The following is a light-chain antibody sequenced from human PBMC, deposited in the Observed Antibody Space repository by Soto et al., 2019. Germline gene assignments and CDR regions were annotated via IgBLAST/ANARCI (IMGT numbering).Light chain of an antibody. Sequence: DIQMTQSPSTLSASVGDRVTITCRASQSIGSWLAWYQQKPGKAPKLLIYKASTLESGVTSRFSGSGSGTEFTLTISGLQPDDFATYYCKQYNSNSWTFGQGTKVDIK. V-gene: IGKV1-5*03. CDR1: QSIGSW. CDR2: KAS. CDR3: KQYNSNSWT. J-gene: IGKJ1*01.